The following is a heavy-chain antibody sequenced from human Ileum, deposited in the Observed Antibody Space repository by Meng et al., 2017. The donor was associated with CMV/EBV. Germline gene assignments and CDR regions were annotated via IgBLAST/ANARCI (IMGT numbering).Heavy chain of an antibody. J-gene: IGHJ4*02. Sequence: QMQLQESGPGLVTPAETLSLTCSASGDPISSRSHSWAWFRQPPGKRLEWIGSMYFSGIADYNPSLKSRVTISLHATQKQFSLRLTSVTAADSAVYFCARDLTNKWFYYWGQGTLVTVSS. CDR3: ARDLTNKWFYY. CDR2: MYFSGIA. D-gene: IGHD1-26*01. CDR1: GDPISSRSHS. V-gene: IGHV4-39*07.